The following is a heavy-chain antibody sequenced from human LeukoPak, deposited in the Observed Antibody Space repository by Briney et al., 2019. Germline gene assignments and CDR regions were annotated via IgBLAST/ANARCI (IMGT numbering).Heavy chain of an antibody. J-gene: IGHJ4*02. Sequence: SETLSLICTVSGDSISSSTYYWGWIRQPPGKGLEWIGNINYGGRTYYNPSLKSRVTISVDTSKNQFSLEFNSVTAADTAVHYCARDGSDNWGQFDYWGQGILVTVSS. D-gene: IGHD1-1*01. CDR3: ARDGSDNWGQFDY. CDR1: GDSISSSTYY. V-gene: IGHV4-39*07. CDR2: INYGGRT.